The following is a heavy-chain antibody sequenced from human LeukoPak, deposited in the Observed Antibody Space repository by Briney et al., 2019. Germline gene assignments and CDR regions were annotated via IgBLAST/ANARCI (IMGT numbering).Heavy chain of an antibody. CDR1: GFTFSSYS. Sequence: PGGSLRLSCAASGFTFSSYSMNWVRQAPWKGLEWVSSISSSSSYIYYADSVKGRFTISRDNAKNSLYLQMNSLRAEDTAVYYCAREYEYSSGWYLPDYWGQGTLVTVSS. V-gene: IGHV3-21*01. J-gene: IGHJ4*02. CDR3: AREYEYSSGWYLPDY. D-gene: IGHD6-19*01. CDR2: ISSSSSYI.